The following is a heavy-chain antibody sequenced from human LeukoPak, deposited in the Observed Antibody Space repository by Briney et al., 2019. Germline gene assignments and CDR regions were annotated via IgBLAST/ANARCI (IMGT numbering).Heavy chain of an antibody. CDR3: ASLAPIVVVTAVRMDV. CDR2: ISYEGSNK. J-gene: IGHJ6*02. Sequence: GGSLRLSCAASGFTFSSYAMHWVRQAPGKGLEWVAVISYEGSNKYYADSVKGRFTISRDNSKNTLYLQMNSLRAEDTAAYYCASLAPIVVVTAVRMDVWGQGTTVTVSS. CDR1: GFTFSSYA. V-gene: IGHV3-30-3*01. D-gene: IGHD2-21*02.